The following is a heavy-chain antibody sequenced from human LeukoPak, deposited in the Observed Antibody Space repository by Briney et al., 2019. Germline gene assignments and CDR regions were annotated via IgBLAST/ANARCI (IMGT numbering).Heavy chain of an antibody. D-gene: IGHD3-10*01. CDR3: VRGSSGTVVRGVAWAWFDP. V-gene: IGHV3-7*05. J-gene: IGHJ5*02. CDR1: GFTFRNYW. Sequence: GGSLRLSCVASGFTFRNYWMTWVRQAPGKGLEWVADIHKDGSEKYFVAPVRGRFTISRDNAKDSLYLRMSSLRAEDTAVYYCVRGSSGTVVRGVAWAWFDPWGQGTLVTVSS. CDR2: IHKDGSEK.